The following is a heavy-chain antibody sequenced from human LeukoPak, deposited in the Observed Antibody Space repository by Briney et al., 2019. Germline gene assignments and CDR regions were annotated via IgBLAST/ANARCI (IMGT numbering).Heavy chain of an antibody. CDR2: IYHSGST. CDR3: ARDSSWYAYWFDP. CDR1: GGSISSGGYS. V-gene: IGHV4-30-2*01. J-gene: IGHJ5*02. Sequence: SETLSLTCAVSGGSISSGGYSWSWIRQPPGKGLEWIGYIYHSGSTYYNPSLKSRVTISVDRSKNQFSLKLSSVTAADTAVYYCARDSSWYAYWFDPWGQGTLVTVSS. D-gene: IGHD6-13*01.